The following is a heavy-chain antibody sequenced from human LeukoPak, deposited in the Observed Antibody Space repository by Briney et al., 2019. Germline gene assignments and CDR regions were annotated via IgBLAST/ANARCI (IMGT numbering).Heavy chain of an antibody. Sequence: PSETLSLTCTVSGGSISSSSYYWGWIRQPPGKGLEWIGSIYYSGSTYYNPSLKSRVTISVDTSKNQFSLKLSSVTAADTAVYYCARHGGRLRLGELSSPDYSGQGTLVTVSS. V-gene: IGHV4-39*01. CDR1: GGSISSSSYY. CDR2: IYYSGST. CDR3: ARHGGRLRLGELSSPDY. J-gene: IGHJ4*02. D-gene: IGHD3-16*02.